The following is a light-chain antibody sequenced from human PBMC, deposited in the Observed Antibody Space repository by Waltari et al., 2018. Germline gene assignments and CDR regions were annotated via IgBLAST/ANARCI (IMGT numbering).Light chain of an antibody. J-gene: IGKJ1*01. Sequence: DIQMTQSPSTLSASVGDTVTITCRASRSISSWLAWHQQKPGKAPKVLIYGSSTLESGVPSRFSGSGSVTEFPLTITSLQPDDFATYYCQQYNSAWAFGQGTKVEVK. CDR1: RSISSW. V-gene: IGKV1-5*03. CDR2: GSS. CDR3: QQYNSAWA.